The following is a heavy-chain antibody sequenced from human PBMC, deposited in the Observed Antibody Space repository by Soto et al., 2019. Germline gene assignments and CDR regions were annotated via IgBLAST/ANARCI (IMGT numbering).Heavy chain of an antibody. J-gene: IGHJ5*02. V-gene: IGHV4-31*03. CDR1: GGSISSGGYY. CDR2: IYYSGST. D-gene: IGHD4-4*01. Sequence: SETLFLTCTVSGGSISSGGYYWSWIRQHPGKGLEWIGYIYYSGSTYYNPSLKSRVTISVDTSKNQFSLKLSSVTAADTAVYYWARGRGYSNYVIGWFDPWGQGTLVTVSS. CDR3: ARGRGYSNYVIGWFDP.